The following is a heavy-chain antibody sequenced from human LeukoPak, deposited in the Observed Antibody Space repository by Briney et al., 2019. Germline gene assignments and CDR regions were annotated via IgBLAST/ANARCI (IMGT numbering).Heavy chain of an antibody. Sequence: SGTLCLTCTASGCSISSYYWSWIRQAPGKGLEWVWDIYYSGSSNYNPALMSRGTISLDASKNQFSLKLRSVTAADPAVYYCARFRRNYDILTGYYTSYYMDVWGKGTTVTVSS. V-gene: IGHV4-59*01. CDR3: ARFRRNYDILTGYYTSYYMDV. D-gene: IGHD3-9*01. CDR1: GCSISSYY. J-gene: IGHJ6*03. CDR2: IYYSGSS.